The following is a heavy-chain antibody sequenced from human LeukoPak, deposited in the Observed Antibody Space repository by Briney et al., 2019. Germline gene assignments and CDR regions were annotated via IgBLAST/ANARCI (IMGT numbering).Heavy chain of an antibody. CDR2: IKQDGSEK. CDR3: ARDPYAFDI. J-gene: IGHJ3*02. Sequence: GGSLRLSCEASGFTFTKFWMSWVRQAPGKGLEWVANIKQDGSEKYYVDSVKGRFTISRDNAKNSLYLQMNSLRAEDTAVYYCARDPYAFDIWGQGTMVTVSS. CDR1: GFTFTKFW. V-gene: IGHV3-7*01.